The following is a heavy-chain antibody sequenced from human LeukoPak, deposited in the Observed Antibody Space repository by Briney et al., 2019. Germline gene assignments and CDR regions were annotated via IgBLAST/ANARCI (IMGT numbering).Heavy chain of an antibody. CDR2: LSYDGSNK. CDR1: GFTFSSYG. J-gene: IGHJ4*02. CDR3: ANNPYYYDSSGTNSDY. D-gene: IGHD3-22*01. V-gene: IGHV3-30*18. Sequence: GGSLRLSCAASGFTFSSYGMHWVRQAPGKGLEWVAALSYDGSNKYYADSVKGRFTISRDNSKNTLYLQMNSLRAEDTAVYYCANNPYYYDSSGTNSDYWGQGTLVTVSS.